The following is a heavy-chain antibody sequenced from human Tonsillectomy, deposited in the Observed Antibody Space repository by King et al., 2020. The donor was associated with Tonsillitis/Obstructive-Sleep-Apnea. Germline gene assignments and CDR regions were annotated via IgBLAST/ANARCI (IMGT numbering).Heavy chain of an antibody. CDR3: ARGAYSSRVDP. V-gene: IGHV4-34*01. Sequence: VQLQQWGAGLLKPSETLSLICAVYGGSFSGYYWSWIRQPPGKGLEWIGEIDHSGNTNYNPSLKSRVIISLDPSKNHFSLKLSSVTAADTAVYYCARGAYSSRVDPWGQGTLVTVSS. D-gene: IGHD3-22*01. CDR1: GGSFSGYY. J-gene: IGHJ5*02. CDR2: IDHSGNT.